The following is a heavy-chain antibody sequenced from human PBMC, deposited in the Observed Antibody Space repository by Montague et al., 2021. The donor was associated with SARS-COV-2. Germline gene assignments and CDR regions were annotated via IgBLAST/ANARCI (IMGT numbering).Heavy chain of an antibody. D-gene: IGHD5-24*01. V-gene: IGHV3-9*01. CDR3: AKLPSRDGYNLRGY. CDR1: GFTFDDYA. J-gene: IGHJ4*02. Sequence: SLRLSCAASGFTFDDYAMHWVRQAPGKGLEWVSGISRNSGSIGYADSVKGRFTISRDNAKNSLYLQMNSLRAEDTALYYCAKLPSRDGYNLRGYWGQGTLVTVSS. CDR2: ISRNSGSI.